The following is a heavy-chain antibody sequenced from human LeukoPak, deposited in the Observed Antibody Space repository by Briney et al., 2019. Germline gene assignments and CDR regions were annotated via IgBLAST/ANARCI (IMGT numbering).Heavy chain of an antibody. CDR2: ITPIFGTA. CDR1: GYTFTSYY. CDR3: AREWGLESSGYYYAF. D-gene: IGHD3-22*01. Sequence: SVKVSCKASGYTFTSYYMHWVRQAPGQGLEWMGGITPIFGTANFAQKFQGRVSITADESTSTAFMELSSLRSEDTAVYYCAREWGLESSGYYYAFWGQGTLVTVSS. V-gene: IGHV1-69*13. J-gene: IGHJ4*02.